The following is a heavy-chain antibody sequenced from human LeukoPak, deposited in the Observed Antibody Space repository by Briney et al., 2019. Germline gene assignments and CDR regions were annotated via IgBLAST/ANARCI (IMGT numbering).Heavy chain of an antibody. D-gene: IGHD6-19*01. Sequence: GGSLRLSCAASGFTFSDDYMSWIRQAPGKGLEWVSAISGSGGSTYYADSVKGRFTISRDNSKNTLYLQMNSLRAEDTAVYYCAKIKWVAGTLAKYFDYWGQGTLVTVSS. CDR2: ISGSGGST. CDR3: AKIKWVAGTLAKYFDY. CDR1: GFTFSDDY. J-gene: IGHJ4*02. V-gene: IGHV3-23*01.